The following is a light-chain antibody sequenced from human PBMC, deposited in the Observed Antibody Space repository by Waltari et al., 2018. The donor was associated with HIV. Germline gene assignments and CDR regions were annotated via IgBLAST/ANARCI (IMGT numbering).Light chain of an antibody. J-gene: IGLJ3*02. V-gene: IGLV1-44*01. Sequence: QSVLTQPPSASGTPGQTVTLSCSGGHSNIGSNTVNWYQPLPGTAPKLLMFINNQRPTGVPDRFSVSKSGTSASLAISGLQSEDEADCDCAAWDDRLKGVVFGGGTRLTVV. CDR2: INN. CDR1: HSNIGSNT. CDR3: AAWDDRLKGVV.